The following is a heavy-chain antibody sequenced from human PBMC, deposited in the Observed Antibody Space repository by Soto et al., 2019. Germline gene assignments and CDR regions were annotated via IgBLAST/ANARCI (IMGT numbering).Heavy chain of an antibody. V-gene: IGHV3-66*01. D-gene: IGHD2-15*01. CDR2: IYSGGST. CDR1: GFTVSNNY. J-gene: IGHJ6*02. Sequence: GSLRLSCAASGFTVSNNYMSWVRQAPGKGLEWVSIIYSGGSTYYADSVKGRFTIARDNSDNTLYLQMNSLRAEDTAVYYCARDRHCSGGSCFYYGMDVWGQGTTVTAP. CDR3: ARDRHCSGGSCFYYGMDV.